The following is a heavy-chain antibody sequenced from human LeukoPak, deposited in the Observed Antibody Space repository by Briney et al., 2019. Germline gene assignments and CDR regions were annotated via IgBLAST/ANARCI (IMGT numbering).Heavy chain of an antibody. D-gene: IGHD3-3*01. CDR1: GYSITSGYY. V-gene: IGHV4-38-2*02. CDR2: IYHSGST. Sequence: SETLSLTCTVSGYSITSGYYWGWIRQSPGKGLEWIGSIYHSGSTFYNPSLKSRVTVSVDPSKNQFSLKLSSVIVADTAVYYCARGILYLEWAPREYYMDVWGKGTTVTVSS. CDR3: ARGILYLEWAPREYYMDV. J-gene: IGHJ6*03.